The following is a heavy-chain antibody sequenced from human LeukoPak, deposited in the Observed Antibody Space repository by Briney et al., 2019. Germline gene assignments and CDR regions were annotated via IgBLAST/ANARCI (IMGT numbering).Heavy chain of an antibody. CDR2: ISSSGGST. V-gene: IGHV3-23*01. J-gene: IGHJ5*02. D-gene: IGHD3-22*01. CDR1: GFTFSSYA. CDR3: AKDRDDYDNSGYSSWFDP. Sequence: PGGSLRLSCAASGFTFSSYAMVWVRQAPGTGLEWVSSISSSGGSTYYADSVKGRFTISRDDSKNTLHLQMNSLRAEDTAVYYCAKDRDDYDNSGYSSWFDPWGQGTLVTVSS.